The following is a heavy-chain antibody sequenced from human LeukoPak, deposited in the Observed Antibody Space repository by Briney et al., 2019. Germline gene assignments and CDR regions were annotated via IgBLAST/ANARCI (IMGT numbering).Heavy chain of an antibody. CDR1: GFTFSSYS. J-gene: IGHJ4*02. D-gene: IGHD3-10*01. CDR3: ARAFGSGSYSF. Sequence: GGSLRLSCAASGFTFSSYSMNWVRQAPGEGLEWVSSISSSSTSIYYADSVKGRITISRDNAKKSMYLQMNSLRAEDTAVYYCARAFGSGSYSFWGQGTLVSVSS. V-gene: IGHV3-21*01. CDR2: ISSSSTSI.